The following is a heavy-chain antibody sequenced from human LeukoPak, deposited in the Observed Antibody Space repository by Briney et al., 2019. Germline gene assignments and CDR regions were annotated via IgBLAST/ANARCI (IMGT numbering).Heavy chain of an antibody. Sequence: PSETLSLTCTVSGGSISSSSYYWGWVRQAPGKGLEWVSAISGSGGSTYYADSVKGRFTISRDNSKNTLYLQMNSLRAEDTAVYYCAKPLNYDILTGWGYWGQGTLVTVSS. CDR2: ISGSGGST. V-gene: IGHV3-23*01. CDR3: AKPLNYDILTGWGY. J-gene: IGHJ4*02. D-gene: IGHD3-9*01. CDR1: GGSISSSSYY.